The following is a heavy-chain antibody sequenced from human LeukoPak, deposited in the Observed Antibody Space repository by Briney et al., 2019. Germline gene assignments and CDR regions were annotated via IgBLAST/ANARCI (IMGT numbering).Heavy chain of an antibody. CDR1: GFTFSNYG. Sequence: GGSLRLSCAASGFTFSNYGMHWVRQAPGKGLEWVAMISYDGSNKYYADSVKGRFTISRDYSKNTLYLQMNSLRAEDTAVYYCARGSEWSSGVSDYWGQGTLVTVSS. CDR2: ISYDGSNK. J-gene: IGHJ4*02. CDR3: ARGSEWSSGVSDY. D-gene: IGHD3-3*01. V-gene: IGHV3-30*03.